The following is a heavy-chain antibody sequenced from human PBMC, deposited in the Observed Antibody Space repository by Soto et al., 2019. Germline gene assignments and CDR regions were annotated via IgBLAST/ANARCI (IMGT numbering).Heavy chain of an antibody. D-gene: IGHD2-2*01. CDR1: GFTFSSYS. V-gene: IGHV3-21*01. Sequence: GGSLRLSCAASGFTFSSYSMNWVRQAPGKGLEWVSSISSSSSYIYYADSVKGRFTISRDNAKNSLYLQMNSLRAEDTAVYYCARDPSGVVVPAAKGYWGQGTLVTVSS. CDR3: ARDPSGVVVPAAKGY. J-gene: IGHJ4*02. CDR2: ISSSSSYI.